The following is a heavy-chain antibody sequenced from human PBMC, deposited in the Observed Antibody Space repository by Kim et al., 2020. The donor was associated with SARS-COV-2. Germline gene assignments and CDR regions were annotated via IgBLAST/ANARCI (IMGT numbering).Heavy chain of an antibody. CDR3: ARVPRRGYSYGNFDY. V-gene: IGHV4-59*01. J-gene: IGHJ4*02. D-gene: IGHD5-18*01. Sequence: PPPKSRVTISVDTSKNQFSLKLSSVTAADTAVYYCARVPRRGYSYGNFDYWGQGTLVTVSS.